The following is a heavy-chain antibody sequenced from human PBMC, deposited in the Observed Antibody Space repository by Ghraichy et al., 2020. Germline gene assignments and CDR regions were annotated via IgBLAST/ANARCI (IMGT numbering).Heavy chain of an antibody. D-gene: IGHD6-25*01. CDR2: APYRGPT. CDR1: GASINSSSHY. CDR3: ARAATSAVRFDT. Sequence: SQTLSLTCTVSGASINSSSHYWAWLRQPPGGGLEWLGSAPYRGPTYYDPSLDSRVSISLDTSKGQVSLSLKSVTAADTALYFCARAATSAVRFDTWGRGTRVTVSS. V-gene: IGHV4-39*01. J-gene: IGHJ5*02.